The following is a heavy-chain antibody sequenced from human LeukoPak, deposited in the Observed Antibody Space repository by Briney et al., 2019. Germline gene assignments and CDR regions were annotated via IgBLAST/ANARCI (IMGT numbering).Heavy chain of an antibody. D-gene: IGHD2-2*01. J-gene: IGHJ5*02. CDR1: GDTFTTYY. CDR3: ARGSSAAPGQASWFDP. Sequence: ASVKVSCKASGDTFTTYYMHWVRQAPAQGLEWMGIINPSGDGTNYAHTFQGRVTMTRDTSTSTVYMDLSSLRSEDTAVYYCARGSSAAPGQASWFDPWGQGTLVTVSS. CDR2: INPSGDGT. V-gene: IGHV1-46*01.